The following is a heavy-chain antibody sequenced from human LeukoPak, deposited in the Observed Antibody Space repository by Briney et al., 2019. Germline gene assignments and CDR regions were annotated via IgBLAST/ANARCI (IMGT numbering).Heavy chain of an antibody. V-gene: IGHV3-30*03. CDR3: ASGWYLDY. Sequence: PSGGSLRLSCAASGFTFSSYGMHWVRQAPGKGLEWVAVISYDGSNKYYADSVKGRFTISRDNSKNTLYLQMNSLRAEDTAVYYCASGWYLDYWGQGTLVTVYS. D-gene: IGHD6-19*01. CDR2: ISYDGSNK. CDR1: GFTFSSYG. J-gene: IGHJ4*02.